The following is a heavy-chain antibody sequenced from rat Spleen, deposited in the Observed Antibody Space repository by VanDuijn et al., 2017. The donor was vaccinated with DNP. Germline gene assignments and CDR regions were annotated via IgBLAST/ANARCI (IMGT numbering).Heavy chain of an antibody. CDR1: GFTFSDYN. CDR3: ARDDYCSSYAMDA. D-gene: IGHD1-8*01. CDR2: ISYDGSST. J-gene: IGHJ4*01. V-gene: IGHV5-7*01. Sequence: EVQLVESGGGLVQPGRSLKLSCAASGFTFSDYNMAWVRQAPKKGLEWVATISYDGSSTYYRDSVKGRFTISKDNAKSTIYLQMDSMRSEDTATYYCARDDYCSSYAMDAWGQGTSVTVSS.